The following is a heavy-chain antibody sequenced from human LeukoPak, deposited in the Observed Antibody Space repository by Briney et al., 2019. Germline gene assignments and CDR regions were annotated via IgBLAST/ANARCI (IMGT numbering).Heavy chain of an antibody. J-gene: IGHJ4*02. V-gene: IGHV3-7*01. CDR1: GFTFNNYW. Sequence: PGGSLRLSCAASGFTFNNYWMSWVRQAPGKGLEWVANIKQDGSEKYYVGSVKGRFTISRDNAKNSLYLQMNSLRAEDTAVYYCARETPPVGGSHDDYDYWGQGTLVTVSS. D-gene: IGHD1-26*01. CDR3: ARETPPVGGSHDDYDY. CDR2: IKQDGSEK.